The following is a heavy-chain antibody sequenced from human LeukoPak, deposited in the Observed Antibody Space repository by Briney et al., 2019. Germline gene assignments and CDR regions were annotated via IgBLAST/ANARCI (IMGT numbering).Heavy chain of an antibody. J-gene: IGHJ4*02. CDR2: ISGSGGST. V-gene: IGHV3-23*01. Sequence: PGGSLRLSCAASGFTFSSYAMSWVRQAPGKGLEWVSAISGSGGSTYYADSVKGRFTISRDNSKNTLYLQMSSLRAEDTAVYYCAKDDTRGGITIFGVVISVPDYWGQGTLVTVSS. CDR3: AKDDTRGGITIFGVVISVPDY. D-gene: IGHD3-3*01. CDR1: GFTFSSYA.